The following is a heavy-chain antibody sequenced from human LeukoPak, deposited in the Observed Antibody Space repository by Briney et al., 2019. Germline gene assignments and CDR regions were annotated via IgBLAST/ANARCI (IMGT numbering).Heavy chain of an antibody. CDR3: ARTRGTIFGVEAGGWYFDL. V-gene: IGHV1-46*01. CDR1: GYTFTSYY. CDR2: INPSGGST. Sequence: ASVKVSCKASGYTFTSYYMHWVRQAPGQGLEWMGIINPSGGSTSYAQKFQGRVTMTRDTSTSTVYMELSSLRSEDTAVYYCARTRGTIFGVEAGGWYFDLWGRGTLVTVSS. J-gene: IGHJ2*01. D-gene: IGHD3-3*01.